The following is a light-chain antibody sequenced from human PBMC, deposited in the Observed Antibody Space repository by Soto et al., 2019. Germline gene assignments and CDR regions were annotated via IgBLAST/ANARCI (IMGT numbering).Light chain of an antibody. CDR3: QQRSNWPLT. V-gene: IGKV3-11*01. J-gene: IGKJ4*01. CDR2: AAS. CDR1: QSVSTY. Sequence: EIVLTQSPATLSLSPGEIATLSCSASQSVSTYLAWYQQRPGQAPRLLISAASTRATGIPARFSGNGSETEFTLIIDNLQSEDYALYYCQQRSNWPLTFGGGTKVDIK.